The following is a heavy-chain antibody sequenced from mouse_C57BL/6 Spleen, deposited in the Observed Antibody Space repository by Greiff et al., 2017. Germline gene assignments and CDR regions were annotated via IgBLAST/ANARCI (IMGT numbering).Heavy chain of an antibody. J-gene: IGHJ4*01. Sequence: VQLQESGPELVKPGASVKISCKASGYTFTDYYINWVKQRPGQGLEWIGWIFPGSGSTYYNEKFKGKATLTVDKSSSTAYMLLSSLTSEDSAVYFCARRGDYYGSSYVFYAMDYWGQGTSVTVSS. CDR3: ARRGDYYGSSYVFYAMDY. V-gene: IGHV1-75*01. CDR2: IFPGSGST. CDR1: GYTFTDYY. D-gene: IGHD1-1*01.